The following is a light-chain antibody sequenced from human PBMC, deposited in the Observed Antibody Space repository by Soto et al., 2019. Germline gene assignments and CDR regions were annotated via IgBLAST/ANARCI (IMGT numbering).Light chain of an antibody. CDR3: QQRSNWMIT. CDR1: QRVNSY. CDR2: DTS. V-gene: IGKV3-11*01. Sequence: EILLTQSPATLSLSPGERATLSCRASQRVNSYLNWYQQRHGQSPRILVYDTSSRDTGIPARFSGSGSGTDFTLPLSRLEPEDFYVYYCQQRSNWMITFGQGTRLEIK. J-gene: IGKJ5*01.